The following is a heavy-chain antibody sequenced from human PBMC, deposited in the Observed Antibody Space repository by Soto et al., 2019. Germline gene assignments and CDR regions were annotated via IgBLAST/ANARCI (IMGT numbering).Heavy chain of an antibody. V-gene: IGHV4-61*01. J-gene: IGHJ4*02. D-gene: IGHD4-17*01. CDR1: GGSVSSGSYY. CDR2: IYYSGST. CDR3: ASKGIDYGDYLGDY. Sequence: SQTLSLTCTVSGGSVSSGSYYWSWIRQPPGKGLEWIGYIYYSGSTNYNPSLKSRVTISVDTSKNQFSLKLSSVTAADTAVYYCASKGIDYGDYLGDYWGQGTLVTVSS.